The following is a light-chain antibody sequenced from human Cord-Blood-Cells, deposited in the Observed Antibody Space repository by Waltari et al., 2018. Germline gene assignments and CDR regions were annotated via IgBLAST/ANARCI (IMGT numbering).Light chain of an antibody. Sequence: SSELTQDPAVSVALGQTVRITCQGDSLRSYYASWYQQKPGQAPVLVIYGKNNRPSGIPDRFSGSSSGNXAXLTITGAQAEDEADYYCNSRDSSGNHYVFGTGTKVTVL. J-gene: IGLJ1*01. V-gene: IGLV3-19*01. CDR2: GKN. CDR1: SLRSYY. CDR3: NSRDSSGNHYV.